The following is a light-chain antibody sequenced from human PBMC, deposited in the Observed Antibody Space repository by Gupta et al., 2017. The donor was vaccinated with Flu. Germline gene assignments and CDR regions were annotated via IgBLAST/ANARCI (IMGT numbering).Light chain of an antibody. Sequence: QSALTQPASVSGSPGQSITISCTGTSRDVGGYNYVSWYQQHPGKAPKLMIYEVSNRPSGVSNRFSGSKSGNTASLTISGLQAEDEADYCCSSYTSSSTLLYVFGTGTKVTVL. CDR1: SRDVGGYNY. CDR2: EVS. J-gene: IGLJ1*01. CDR3: SSYTSSSTLLYV. V-gene: IGLV2-14*01.